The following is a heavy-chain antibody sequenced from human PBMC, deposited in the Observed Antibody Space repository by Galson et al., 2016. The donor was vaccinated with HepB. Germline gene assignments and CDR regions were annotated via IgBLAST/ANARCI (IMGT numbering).Heavy chain of an antibody. J-gene: IGHJ4*02. D-gene: IGHD5-18*01. CDR3: VRDGIMSGYSHIGYFDN. V-gene: IGHV3-33*01. CDR2: IYYDGSNN. CDR1: GFTFSNYG. Sequence: SLRLSCAASGFTFSNYGMHWVRQAPGKGLEWVAVIYYDGSNNNYAESVKGRFTISRDNSRNKVYLQMNSLRAEDTAVYYCVRDGIMSGYSHIGYFDNWGQGILVTVSS.